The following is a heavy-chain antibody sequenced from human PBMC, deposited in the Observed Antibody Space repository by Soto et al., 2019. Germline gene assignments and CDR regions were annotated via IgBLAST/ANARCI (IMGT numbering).Heavy chain of an antibody. CDR1: GYTFTSYG. Sequence: ASGKVSCRASGYTFTSYGISWVRQAPGQGLEWMGWISAYNGNTNYAQKLQGRVTMTTDTSTSTAYMELRSLRSDDTAVYYCARPRNDYYGSGSYWWFDPWGQGTLVTVSS. CDR3: ARPRNDYYGSGSYWWFDP. CDR2: ISAYNGNT. V-gene: IGHV1-18*01. D-gene: IGHD3-10*01. J-gene: IGHJ5*02.